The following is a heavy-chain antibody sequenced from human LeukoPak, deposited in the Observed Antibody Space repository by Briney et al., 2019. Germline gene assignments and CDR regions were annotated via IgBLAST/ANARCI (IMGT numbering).Heavy chain of an antibody. Sequence: GASVKVSCKASGYIFTTHDIGWVRQATGQGLEWMGWLNPNSGNAGYAQKFQGRVTISRNTSMSTAYMELSSLRSDDTAIYYCARRKFLGWFDPWGQGTLVTVSS. J-gene: IGHJ5*02. V-gene: IGHV1-8*03. CDR3: ARRKFLGWFDP. CDR1: GYIFTTHD. CDR2: LNPNSGNA. D-gene: IGHD7-27*01.